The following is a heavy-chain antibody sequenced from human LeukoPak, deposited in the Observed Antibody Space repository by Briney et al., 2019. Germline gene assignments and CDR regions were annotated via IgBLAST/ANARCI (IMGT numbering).Heavy chain of an antibody. J-gene: IGHJ6*02. Sequence: GGSLRLSCAASGFSFSSYWMNWVRQVPGKGLEWVANINQDRSEKSYVDSVKGRFTISRDNAKNSLYLQMNSLRAEDTAVYYCARDYCSSSSCYTYYGMELWGQGTTVTVSS. CDR2: INQDRSEK. CDR1: GFSFSSYW. CDR3: ARDYCSSSSCYTYYGMEL. D-gene: IGHD2-2*02. V-gene: IGHV3-7*01.